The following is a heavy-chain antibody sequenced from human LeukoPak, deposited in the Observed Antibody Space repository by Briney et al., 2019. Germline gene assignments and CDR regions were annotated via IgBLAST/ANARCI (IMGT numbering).Heavy chain of an antibody. Sequence: SETLSLTCTVSGGSISSRSDYWGWIRQTPGKGLEWIGNLDSSGSTYYNPSLKSRVTISVGTSKNQFSLNLRPVTAADTAIYFCSRSHDYGGLYFYYYMDVWGKGTTITVSS. CDR2: LDSSGST. J-gene: IGHJ6*03. D-gene: IGHD4-23*01. CDR3: SRSHDYGGLYFYYYMDV. V-gene: IGHV4-39*01. CDR1: GGSISSRSDY.